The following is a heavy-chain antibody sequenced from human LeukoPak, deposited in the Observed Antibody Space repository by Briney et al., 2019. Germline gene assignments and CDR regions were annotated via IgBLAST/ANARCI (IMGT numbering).Heavy chain of an antibody. Sequence: ASVKVSCKASGGTFSSYAISWVRQAPGQGLEWMGRIIPILGIANYAQKFQGRVTITADKSTSIAYMELSSLRSEDTAVYYCARSMGGSGYYYGIEEAYWGQGTLVTVSS. CDR1: GGTFSSYA. V-gene: IGHV1-69*04. CDR3: ARSMGGSGYYYGIEEAY. D-gene: IGHD3-22*01. J-gene: IGHJ4*02. CDR2: IIPILGIA.